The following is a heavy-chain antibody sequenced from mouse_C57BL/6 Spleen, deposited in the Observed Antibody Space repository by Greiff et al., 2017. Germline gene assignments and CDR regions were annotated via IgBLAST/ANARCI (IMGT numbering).Heavy chain of an antibody. CDR2: IDPSDSYT. D-gene: IGHD1-1*01. J-gene: IGHJ2*01. Sequence: QVQLQQPGAELVKPGASVKLSCKASGYTFTSYWMQWVKQRPGQGLEWIGEIDPSDSYTNYNQKFKGKATLTVDTSSSTAYMQLSSLTSEDSAVYYSARYYGSSYFDYWGQGTTLTVSS. CDR3: ARYYGSSYFDY. CDR1: GYTFTSYW. V-gene: IGHV1-50*01.